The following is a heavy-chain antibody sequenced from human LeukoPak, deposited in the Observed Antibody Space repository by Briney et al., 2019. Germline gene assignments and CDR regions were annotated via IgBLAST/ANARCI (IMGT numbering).Heavy chain of an antibody. Sequence: GESLKISCKVSGYSFTSYCIGWVRQMPGKGLEWMGIIYPGDSGPTYSPSFQGQVTISVDKSINTAYLQWRSLQASDTVMYYCGMSGDRVPLQDDVFDVWGQGTMVTVST. CDR2: IYPGDSGP. J-gene: IGHJ3*01. V-gene: IGHV5-51*01. CDR1: GYSFTSYC. CDR3: GMSGDRVPLQDDVFDV. D-gene: IGHD1-26*01.